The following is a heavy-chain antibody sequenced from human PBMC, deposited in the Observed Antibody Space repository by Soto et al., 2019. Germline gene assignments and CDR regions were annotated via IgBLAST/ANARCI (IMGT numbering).Heavy chain of an antibody. CDR2: IKRDGSTT. V-gene: IGHV3-74*01. CDR3: ATGAINYYYEDG. J-gene: IGHJ6*03. CDR1: GFTFSDYW. Sequence: EVQLVESGGGLVQPGGSLRLSCAASGFTFSDYWMHWVRQAPGKGLEWVSRIKRDGSTTNYADSVKGRFTISRDNAKNTLYLEMNSLRVDDTADYYCATGAINYYYEDGWGKGTTVTVSS.